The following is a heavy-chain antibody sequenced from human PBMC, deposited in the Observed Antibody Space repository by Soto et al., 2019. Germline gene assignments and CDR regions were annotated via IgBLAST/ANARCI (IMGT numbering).Heavy chain of an antibody. CDR1: GCSISSYY. Sequence: SETLSLTCTFSGCSISSYYWSWIRQPPGKGLEWIGYIYYSGSTNYNPSLKSRVTISVDTSKNQFSLKLSSVTAADTAVYYCARALGGPTFDYWGQGTLVTVSS. D-gene: IGHD3-16*01. CDR3: ARALGGPTFDY. V-gene: IGHV4-59*01. J-gene: IGHJ4*02. CDR2: IYYSGST.